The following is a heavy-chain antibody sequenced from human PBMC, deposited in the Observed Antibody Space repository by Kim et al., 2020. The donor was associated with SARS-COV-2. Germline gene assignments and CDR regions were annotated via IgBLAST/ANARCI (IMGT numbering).Heavy chain of an antibody. J-gene: IGHJ4*02. D-gene: IGHD3-10*01. V-gene: IGHV3-21*01. CDR1: GFTFSSYS. CDR2: ISSSSSYI. Sequence: GGSLRLSCAASGFTFSSYSMNWVRQAPGKGLEWVSSISSSSSYIYYADSVKGRFTISRDNAKNSLYLQMNSLRAEDTAVYYCARDWGFGEFSFDYWGQGTLVTVSS. CDR3: ARDWGFGEFSFDY.